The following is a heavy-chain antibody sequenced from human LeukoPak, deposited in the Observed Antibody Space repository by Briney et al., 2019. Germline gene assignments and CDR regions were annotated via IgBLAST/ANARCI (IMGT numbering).Heavy chain of an antibody. CDR1: GFTFSSYS. J-gene: IGHJ6*02. Sequence: GGSLRLSCAASGFTFSSYSMNWVRQAPGKGLEWVSYISSSSSTIYYADSVKGRFTISRDNAKNSLYLQMNSLRAEDTAVYYCARDLLTGVPYYYYGMDVWGQGTTVTVSS. D-gene: IGHD7-27*01. CDR2: ISSSSSTI. V-gene: IGHV3-48*04. CDR3: ARDLLTGVPYYYYGMDV.